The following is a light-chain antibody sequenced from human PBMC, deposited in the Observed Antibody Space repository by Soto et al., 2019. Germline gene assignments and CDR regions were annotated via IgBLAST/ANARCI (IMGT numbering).Light chain of an antibody. CDR3: MQSLYWPRYT. CDR2: NLS. Sequence: VVMNQSPLFLPVTLGQPASISCRSSQSLAYSDGNTYLHWFQQRPGKSPRRLIYNLSSRDSGVPERFSGSGSDTDFRLRISRVEAEDVGVYYYMQSLYWPRYTFGQGTKLQIK. V-gene: IGKV2-30*01. CDR1: QSLAYSDGNTY. J-gene: IGKJ2*01.